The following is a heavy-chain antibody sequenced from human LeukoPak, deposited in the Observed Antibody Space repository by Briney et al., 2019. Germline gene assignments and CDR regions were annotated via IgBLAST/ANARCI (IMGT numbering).Heavy chain of an antibody. CDR3: ARDLSQRGFDP. CDR2: ISYDGSNK. Sequence: GRSLRLSCAASGFTFSSYAMHWVRQAPGKRLEWVAVISYDGSNKYYADSVKGRFTISRDNSKNTLYLQMNSLRAEDTAVYYCARDLSQRGFDPWGQGTLVTVSS. J-gene: IGHJ5*02. V-gene: IGHV3-30-3*01. CDR1: GFTFSSYA.